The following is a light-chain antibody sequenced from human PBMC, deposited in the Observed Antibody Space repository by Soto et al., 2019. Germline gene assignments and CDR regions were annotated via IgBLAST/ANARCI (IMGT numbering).Light chain of an antibody. CDR3: QQYNNWPRQ. CDR1: QSVSSN. J-gene: IGKJ1*01. CDR2: DAS. Sequence: EIVMTQSPATLSVSPGERATLSCRASQSVSSNLAWYQQKPGQAPRLLIYDASTSATGIPARFSRGGSGTEFTLTISSLQSEDFAVYYCQQYNNWPRQFGQGTKVDIK. V-gene: IGKV3-15*01.